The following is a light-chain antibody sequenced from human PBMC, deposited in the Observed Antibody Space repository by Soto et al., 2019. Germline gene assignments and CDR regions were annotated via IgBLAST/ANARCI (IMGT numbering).Light chain of an antibody. V-gene: IGKV1-27*01. CDR1: QGISNF. Sequence: DIQMTQSPSSLSASVGDRVTITCRASQGISNFLAWYQQKPGKVPKLLIYAASTSQSGVPSRFSGSGSGTEVTLTISSLQPEDVATYSCQKYNSAPRTFGQGTKVEI. J-gene: IGKJ1*01. CDR3: QKYNSAPRT. CDR2: AAS.